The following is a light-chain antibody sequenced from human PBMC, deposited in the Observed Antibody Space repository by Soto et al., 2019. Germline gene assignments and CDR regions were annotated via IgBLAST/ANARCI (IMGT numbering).Light chain of an antibody. CDR1: TSNIGTNY. Sequence: QSVLTQPPSASGTPGQTVTISSSGGTSNIGTNYVSWYQHLPGTAPKLLIYGNNQRPSGVPDRFSGSKSGTSASLAISGLRSEDEADYYCAVWDDSLSGVVFGGGTQLTVL. V-gene: IGLV1-47*01. CDR2: GNN. CDR3: AVWDDSLSGVV. J-gene: IGLJ3*02.